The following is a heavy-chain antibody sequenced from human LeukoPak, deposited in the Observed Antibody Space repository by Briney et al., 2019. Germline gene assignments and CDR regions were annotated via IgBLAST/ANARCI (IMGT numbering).Heavy chain of an antibody. J-gene: IGHJ6*03. Sequence: PSETLSLTCTVSGYSISSGYYWGWIRQPPGKGLEWIGNIYPSGITYCNSSLKSRVTMSVDTSKNQVSLKLRSVTAADTAVYYCARTTEGYAGGPGYSYYYYMDVWGKGTTVTISS. CDR3: ARTTEGYAGGPGYSYYYYMDV. CDR2: IYPSGIT. CDR1: GYSISSGYY. D-gene: IGHD5-12*01. V-gene: IGHV4-38-2*02.